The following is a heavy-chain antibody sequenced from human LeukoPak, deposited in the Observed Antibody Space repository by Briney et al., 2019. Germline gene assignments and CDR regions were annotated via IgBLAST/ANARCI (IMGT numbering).Heavy chain of an antibody. Sequence: PGGSLRLSCAASGFTFSSYWMSWVRQAPGKGLEWVANIKQDGSEKYYVDSVKGRFTISRDNAKNSLLLQMNSLRAEDTAVYYCARESGYYYGSGSRYYFDYWGQGTLVTVSS. V-gene: IGHV3-7*01. CDR1: GFTFSSYW. CDR2: IKQDGSEK. CDR3: ARESGYYYGSGSRYYFDY. D-gene: IGHD3-10*01. J-gene: IGHJ4*02.